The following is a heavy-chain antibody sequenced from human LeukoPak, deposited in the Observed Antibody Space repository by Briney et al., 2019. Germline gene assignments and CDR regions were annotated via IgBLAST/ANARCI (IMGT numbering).Heavy chain of an antibody. J-gene: IGHJ3*02. CDR1: GYTFTGYY. CDR2: INPNSGGT. CDR3: ARESEWELLVSAFDI. Sequence: GASVKVSCKASGYTFTGYYMHWVRQAPGQGLEWMGWINPNSGGTNYAQKFQGRVTMTRDTSISTAYMELSRLRSDDTAVYYCARESEWELLVSAFDIWGRGTMVTVSS. D-gene: IGHD1-26*01. V-gene: IGHV1-2*02.